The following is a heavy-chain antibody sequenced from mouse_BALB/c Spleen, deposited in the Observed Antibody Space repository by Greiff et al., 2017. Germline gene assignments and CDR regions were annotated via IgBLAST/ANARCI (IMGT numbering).Heavy chain of an antibody. J-gene: IGHJ1*01. CDR1: GFTFSSFG. Sequence: EVKLMESGGGLVQPGGSRKLSCAASGFTFSSFGMHWVRQAPEKGLEWVAYISSGSSTIYYADTVKGRFTISRDNPKNTLFLQMTSLRSEDTAMYHCARSGYGSSPWYFDVWGAGTTVTVSS. D-gene: IGHD1-1*01. CDR3: ARSGYGSSPWYFDV. CDR2: ISSGSSTI. V-gene: IGHV5-17*02.